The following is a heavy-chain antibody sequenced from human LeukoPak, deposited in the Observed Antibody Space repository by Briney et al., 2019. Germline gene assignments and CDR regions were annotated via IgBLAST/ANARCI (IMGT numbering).Heavy chain of an antibody. Sequence: PSETLSLTCAVYGGSFSGYYWGWIRQPPGKGLEWLGSIYHSGSTYYKPSLQSRVTISVDTSKNQFSLKLSSVTAADTAVYYCARAFYSSSWYHKEDFFDYWGQGTPVTVSS. CDR3: ARAFYSSSWYHKEDFFDY. CDR2: IYHSGST. V-gene: IGHV4-38-2*01. CDR1: GGSFSGYY. J-gene: IGHJ4*02. D-gene: IGHD6-13*01.